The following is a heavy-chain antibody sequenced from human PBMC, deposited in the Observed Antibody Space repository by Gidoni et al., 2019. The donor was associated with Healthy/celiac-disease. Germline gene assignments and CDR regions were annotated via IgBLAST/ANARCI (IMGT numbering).Heavy chain of an antibody. V-gene: IGHV3-21*01. D-gene: IGHD6-19*01. CDR2: ISSSSSYI. CDR3: ARGGGGQWPVYYYMDV. CDR1: GFTFSRYS. Sequence: EVQLVESGGGLVKPGGSLRLSCAASGFTFSRYSMNWVRQAPGKGLEWVSSISSSSSYIYYADSVKGRFTISRDNAKNSLYLQMNSLRAEDTAVYYCARGGGGQWPVYYYMDVWGKGTTVTVSS. J-gene: IGHJ6*03.